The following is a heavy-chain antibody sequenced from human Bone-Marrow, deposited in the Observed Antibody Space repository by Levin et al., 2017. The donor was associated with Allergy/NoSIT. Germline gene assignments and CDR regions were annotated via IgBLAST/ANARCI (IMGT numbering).Heavy chain of an antibody. D-gene: IGHD6-6*01. J-gene: IGHJ6*02. Sequence: LSGGSLRLSCAASGFTFNDYAMHWVRQAPGKGLEWVSGISWHSVSVGYADSVKGRFTISRDNAKNSLYLQMNNLRPEDTAMYYCAKKGDSSSSIKGPMDVWGQGTTVTVSS. V-gene: IGHV3-9*01. CDR3: AKKGDSSSSIKGPMDV. CDR2: ISWHSVSV. CDR1: GFTFNDYA.